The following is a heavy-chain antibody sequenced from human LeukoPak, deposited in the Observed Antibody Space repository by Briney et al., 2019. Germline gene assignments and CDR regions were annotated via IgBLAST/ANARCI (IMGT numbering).Heavy chain of an antibody. Sequence: ASVKVSCKASGYTFTSYGISWVRQAPGQGLEWMGWISAYNGNTNYAQKHQGRVTMTTDTSTSTAYMELRSLRSDDTAVYYCARAYSSSWYSRWFDPWGQGTLVTVSS. CDR2: ISAYNGNT. CDR1: GYTFTSYG. J-gene: IGHJ5*02. D-gene: IGHD6-13*01. V-gene: IGHV1-18*01. CDR3: ARAYSSSWYSRWFDP.